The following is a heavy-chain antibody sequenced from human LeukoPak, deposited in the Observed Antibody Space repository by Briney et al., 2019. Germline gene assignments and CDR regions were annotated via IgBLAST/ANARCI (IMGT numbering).Heavy chain of an antibody. CDR3: SRCVQWFGHYDFHY. CDR1: GFTSSKHA. Sequence: GGSLRLSCALTGFTSSKHAMTWVSEAPGKGLEWVSGISGSGDKTYYGDSVRGRFTISRDNSKITVDLQMNSLRLDDTAVYYCSRCVQWFGHYDFHYWGQGTMVTVSS. V-gene: IGHV3-23*01. CDR2: ISGSGDKT. J-gene: IGHJ1*01. D-gene: IGHD3-10*01.